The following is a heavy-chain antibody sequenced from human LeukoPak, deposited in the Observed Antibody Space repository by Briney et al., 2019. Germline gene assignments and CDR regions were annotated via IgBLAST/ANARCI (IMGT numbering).Heavy chain of an antibody. CDR2: ISPTSTYI. D-gene: IGHD3-10*01. Sequence: GGSLRLSCTAPGFTFSSYAINWVRQAPGKGLEWVSSISPTSTYIYYADSVRGRFTISRDNAKNSLYLQMNSLRDEDTAVYYCARGSITIGRYDYWGQGTLVTVSS. CDR1: GFTFSSYA. V-gene: IGHV3-21*01. J-gene: IGHJ4*02. CDR3: ARGSITIGRYDY.